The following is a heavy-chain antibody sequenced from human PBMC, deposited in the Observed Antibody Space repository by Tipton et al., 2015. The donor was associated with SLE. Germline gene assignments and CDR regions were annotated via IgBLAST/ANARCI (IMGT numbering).Heavy chain of an antibody. CDR1: GGSFSGYS. Sequence: TLSLTCAVYGGSFSGYSWSWIRQPPGKGLEWIGQTNPSGNTNYNPSLKSRVTISVDTSNNQLSLKLTSVTAADTAVYYCAREVIVVNDSDAFDIWGQGTMVTVSS. J-gene: IGHJ3*02. CDR2: TNPSGNT. V-gene: IGHV4-34*01. D-gene: IGHD5/OR15-5a*01. CDR3: AREVIVVNDSDAFDI.